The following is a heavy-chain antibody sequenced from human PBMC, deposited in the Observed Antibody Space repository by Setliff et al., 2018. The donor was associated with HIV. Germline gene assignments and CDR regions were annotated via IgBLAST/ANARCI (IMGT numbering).Heavy chain of an antibody. J-gene: IGHJ3*02. Sequence: SETLSLTCTVSGGSISSEDYYWTWIRQPAGETLEWIGRTSVSGSATYNPSLKSRVTISIATSKGQFSLRLHSVTAADTAVYYCARVPVAGTARGVFDIWGQGTMVTVSS. CDR2: TSVSGSA. D-gene: IGHD6-19*01. CDR1: GGSISSEDYY. V-gene: IGHV4-61*02. CDR3: ARVPVAGTARGVFDI.